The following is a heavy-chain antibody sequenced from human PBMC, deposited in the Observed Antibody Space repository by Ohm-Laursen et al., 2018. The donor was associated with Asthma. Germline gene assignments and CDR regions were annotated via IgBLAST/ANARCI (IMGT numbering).Heavy chain of an antibody. D-gene: IGHD2-2*01. V-gene: IGHV3-7*02. CDR1: GLPFSNFW. CDR2: IYPDGGEK. CDR3: ARLGGYDQDWYFDL. Sequence: SLRLSCAASGLPFSNFWMSWVRQAPGKGLEWVANIYPDGGEKYYVDSVDGRFTISRDNAKNSLYLQMNSLRAEDTAVYYCARLGGYDQDWYFDLWGRGTLVTVSS. J-gene: IGHJ2*01.